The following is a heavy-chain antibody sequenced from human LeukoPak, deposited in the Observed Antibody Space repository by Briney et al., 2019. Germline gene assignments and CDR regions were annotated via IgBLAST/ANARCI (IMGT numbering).Heavy chain of an antibody. CDR3: AGGNCGISL. Sequence: GGSLRLSCAASGFTFSSYSMNWVRQAPGNGLDWVSSISSGSIYIYYADSVKGRFTISRDNAKNSLFLQMNSLRAEDTAVYYCAGGNCGISLWGQGTLVTVSS. J-gene: IGHJ4*02. V-gene: IGHV3-21*01. CDR2: ISSGSIYI. CDR1: GFTFSSYS. D-gene: IGHD3-16*01.